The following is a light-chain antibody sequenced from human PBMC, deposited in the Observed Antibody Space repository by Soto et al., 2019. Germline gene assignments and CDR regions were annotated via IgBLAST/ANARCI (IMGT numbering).Light chain of an antibody. Sequence: EIVIKQSPSTLSVSPGASATLHCRASQSVSTNLAWYQQKPGQVPRVLIYGASTRATEIPARFSGSGSGTEFTLTIDSLQSEDFAVYYCQQRSNLGTFGQGTRLEIK. J-gene: IGKJ5*01. CDR3: QQRSNLGT. V-gene: IGKV3-15*01. CDR1: QSVSTN. CDR2: GAS.